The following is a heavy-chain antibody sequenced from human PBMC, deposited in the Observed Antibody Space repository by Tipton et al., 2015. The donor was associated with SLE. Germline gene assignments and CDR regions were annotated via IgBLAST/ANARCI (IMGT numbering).Heavy chain of an antibody. Sequence: SLRLSCAASGFTFSSYWMHWVRQAPGKGLVWVSRINSDGSSTSYADSVKGRFTISRDNSKNTLYLQMNSLRAEDTAVYYCAKGSITMIVVVAFDIWGQGTMVTVSS. V-gene: IGHV3-74*01. D-gene: IGHD3-22*01. CDR3: AKGSITMIVVVAFDI. J-gene: IGHJ3*02. CDR1: GFTFSSYW. CDR2: INSDGSST.